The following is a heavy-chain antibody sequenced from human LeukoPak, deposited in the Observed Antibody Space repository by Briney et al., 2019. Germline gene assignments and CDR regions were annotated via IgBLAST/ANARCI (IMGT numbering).Heavy chain of an antibody. CDR1: GFTFSSYG. Sequence: PGRSLRLSCAASGFTFSSYGMHWVRQAPGKGLEWVAVISYDGSNKYYADSVKGRFTISRDNSKNTLYLQMNSLRAEDTAVYYCARGRIVGATTADYWGQGTLVTVSS. D-gene: IGHD1-26*01. CDR3: ARGRIVGATTADY. CDR2: ISYDGSNK. J-gene: IGHJ4*02. V-gene: IGHV3-30*03.